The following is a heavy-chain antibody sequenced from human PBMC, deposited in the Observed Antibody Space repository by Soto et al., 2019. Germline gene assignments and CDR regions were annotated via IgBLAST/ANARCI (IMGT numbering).Heavy chain of an antibody. CDR2: VSVSGGST. V-gene: IGHV3-23*01. J-gene: IGHJ4*02. CDR3: AKGFRGPAGLDY. D-gene: IGHD3-10*01. Sequence: GGSLRLSCAASGFSFTNYAMTWVRQAPGKGLEWVSSVSVSGGSTYFADSVKGRFTISRDNSKNTLYLQMNSLRADDTAVYYCAKGFRGPAGLDYWGQGTLVTVSS. CDR1: GFSFTNYA.